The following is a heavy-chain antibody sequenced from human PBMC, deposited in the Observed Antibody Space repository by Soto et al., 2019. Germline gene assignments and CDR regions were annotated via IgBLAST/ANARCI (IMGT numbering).Heavy chain of an antibody. D-gene: IGHD3-16*02. CDR1: GFTFSSYA. CDR3: GFGGVIVHRY. V-gene: IGHV3-23*01. Sequence: EVQLLESGGGLVQPGGSLRLSCAASGFTFSSYAMSWVRQAPGKGLEWVSAISGSGGSTYYADSVKGRFTISRDNSKNALYLQMNSLRAEDTAVYYCGFGGVIVHRYWGQGTLVTVSS. CDR2: ISGSGGST. J-gene: IGHJ4*02.